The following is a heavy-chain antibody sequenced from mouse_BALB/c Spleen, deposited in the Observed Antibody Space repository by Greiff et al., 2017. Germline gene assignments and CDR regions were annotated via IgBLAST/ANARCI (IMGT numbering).Heavy chain of an antibody. CDR2: ISYSGST. Sequence: EVQLVESGPGLVKPSQSLSLTCTVTGYSITSYYAWYCLRPYPGNKLWLMGFISYSGSTCYNPSLKSRISITRDTAKNQFFLQLNSVTTEDTATYNCASIYYGNCGNWYFDDWGEGTTVTVSS. CDR3: ASIYYGNCGNWYFDD. V-gene: IGHV3-2*02. J-gene: IGHJ1*01. CDR1: GYSITSYYA. D-gene: IGHD2-1*01.